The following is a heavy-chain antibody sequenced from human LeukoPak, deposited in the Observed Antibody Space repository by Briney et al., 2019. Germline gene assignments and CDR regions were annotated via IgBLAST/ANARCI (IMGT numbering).Heavy chain of an antibody. J-gene: IGHJ4*02. CDR3: AKVAVAGSDDYYFDY. D-gene: IGHD6-19*01. V-gene: IGHV3-30*04. CDR2: ISYDGSNK. Sequence: GRSLRLSCAASGFTFSSYAMHWVRQAPGKGLEWVAVISYDGSNKYYADSVKGRFTISRDNAKNSLYLQMNSLRAEDMALYYCAKVAVAGSDDYYFDYWGQGTLVTVSS. CDR1: GFTFSSYA.